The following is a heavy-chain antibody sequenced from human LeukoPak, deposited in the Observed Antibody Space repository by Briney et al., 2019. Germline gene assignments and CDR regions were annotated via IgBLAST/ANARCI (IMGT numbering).Heavy chain of an antibody. CDR1: GGSFSGYY. D-gene: IGHD6-19*01. J-gene: IGHJ2*01. V-gene: IGHV4-34*01. Sequence: SETLSLTCAVYGGSFSGYYWSWIRQPPGKGLEWIGEINHSGSTNYNPSLKSRVTISVDTSKNQFSLKLSSVIAADTAVYYCARARGIAVAGLKYFDLWGRGTLVTVSS. CDR3: ARARGIAVAGLKYFDL. CDR2: INHSGST.